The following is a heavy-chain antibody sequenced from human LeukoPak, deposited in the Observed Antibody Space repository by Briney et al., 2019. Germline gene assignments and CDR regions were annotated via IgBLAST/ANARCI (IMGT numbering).Heavy chain of an antibody. CDR3: ASSGYSSSSYYYYYYYMDV. CDR1: GLTFRKYE. J-gene: IGHJ6*03. V-gene: IGHV3-48*03. Sequence: GSLRLFFGASGLTFRKYEMNLVRQAPGKGVEGVSYICSSGSTIYYADSVKGRFTISRDNAKNSLYLQMNSLRAEDTAVYYCASSGYSSSSYYYYYYYMDVWGKGTTVTVSS. CDR2: ICSSGSTI. D-gene: IGHD6-6*01.